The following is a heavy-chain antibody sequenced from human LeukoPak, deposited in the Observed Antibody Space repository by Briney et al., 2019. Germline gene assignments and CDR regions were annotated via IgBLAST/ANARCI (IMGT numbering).Heavy chain of an antibody. V-gene: IGHV3-7*04. CDR2: IGQDGSEK. Sequence: PGGSLRLSCAASGFTVSSYWMSWVRQAPGKGLGWVANIGQDGSEKYYVDSVKGRFTISRDIAKNSLYLQMNSLRAEDTAVYYCARYYDGTTYSDPFDIWGQGTMVTVSS. J-gene: IGHJ3*02. CDR1: GFTVSSYW. CDR3: ARYYDGTTYSDPFDI. D-gene: IGHD3-22*01.